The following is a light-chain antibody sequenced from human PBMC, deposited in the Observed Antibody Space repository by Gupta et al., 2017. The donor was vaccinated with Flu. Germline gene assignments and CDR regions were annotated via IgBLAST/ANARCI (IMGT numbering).Light chain of an antibody. J-gene: IGKJ4*01. CDR3: HQDSNSSNT. CDR2: DAS. CDR1: QSIGSTY. Sequence: EIVLTQSPCTLSLSPGERLTFSCRASQSIGSTYLAWYQQKPGQAPRLLIYDASNRANGIPDRFSGSGSGKEFTLTIRRLEPEDSAMYYCHQDSNSSNTFGGGTRVDI. V-gene: IGKV3-20*01.